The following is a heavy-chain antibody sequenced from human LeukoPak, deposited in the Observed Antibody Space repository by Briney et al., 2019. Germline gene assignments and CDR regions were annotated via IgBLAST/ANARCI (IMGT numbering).Heavy chain of an antibody. Sequence: GRSLRLSCAASGFTFDDYAMHWVRQAPGKGLEWVSGISWNSGSIGYADSVKGRFTISRDNAKNSLYLQMNSLRDEDTAVYYCARTPASGWHAYYFDYWGQGTLVTVSS. CDR1: GFTFDDYA. D-gene: IGHD6-19*01. CDR2: ISWNSGSI. CDR3: ARTPASGWHAYYFDY. J-gene: IGHJ4*02. V-gene: IGHV3-9*01.